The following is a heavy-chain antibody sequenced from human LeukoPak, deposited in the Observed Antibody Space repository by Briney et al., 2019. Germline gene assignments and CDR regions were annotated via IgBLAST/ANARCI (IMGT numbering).Heavy chain of an antibody. D-gene: IGHD3-10*01. CDR3: ARDIGDYYGSGSYWLL. CDR1: GYSFIDYY. V-gene: IGHV1-2*02. Sequence: ASANVSCKASGYSFIDYYIHWVRQAPGQGLEWMGRVNPHSGGTKFAQNFQGRVTMTRDTSINTAYMEVSSLRSDDTAVYYCARDIGDYYGSGSYWLLWGQGTLVTVAS. CDR2: VNPHSGGT. J-gene: IGHJ4*02.